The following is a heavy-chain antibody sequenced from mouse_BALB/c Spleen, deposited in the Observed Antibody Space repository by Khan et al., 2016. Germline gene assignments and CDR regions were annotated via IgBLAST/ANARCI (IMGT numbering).Heavy chain of an antibody. Sequence: VQLQQSGPELVKPGASVKMSCKASGYTFTSYVMHWVKKKPGQGLEWIGYINPYNDGTKYNEKFKGKATLTSDKSPSTAYIERSSLTSDDPAFSYCARWDYWGQGTTLTASS. CDR1: GYTFTSYV. CDR2: INPYNDGT. CDR3: ARWDY. J-gene: IGHJ2*01. V-gene: IGHV1S136*01.